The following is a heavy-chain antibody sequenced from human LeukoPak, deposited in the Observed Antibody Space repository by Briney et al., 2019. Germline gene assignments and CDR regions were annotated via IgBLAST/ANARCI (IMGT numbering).Heavy chain of an antibody. V-gene: IGHV4-34*01. CDR1: GGSFSGYY. CDR2: INHSGST. D-gene: IGHD3-9*01. CDR3: ARRRNDILTGPYYYYYGMDV. Sequence: SETLSLTCAVYGGSFSGYYWSWIRQPPGKGLEWIGEINHSGSTNYNPSLKSRVTISVDTSKNQFSLKLSSVTAADTAVYYCARRRNDILTGPYYYYYGMDVWGQGTTVTVSS. J-gene: IGHJ6*02.